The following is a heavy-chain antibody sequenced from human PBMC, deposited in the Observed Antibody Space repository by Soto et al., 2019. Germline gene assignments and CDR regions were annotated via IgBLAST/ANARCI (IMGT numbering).Heavy chain of an antibody. J-gene: IGHJ4*02. V-gene: IGHV3-21*04. CDR2: ISSSDTYI. CDR1: GFNFGGYT. CDR3: ASAMTMGWSPQGF. D-gene: IGHD3-10*01. Sequence: GGSLRLSCAGSGFNFGGYTMSWVRQAPGKGLEWVSSISSSDTYIFYADTVKGRFIISRDNAKNSVYLQINRLRTDDTALYYCASAMTMGWSPQGFWGQGTPVTVSS.